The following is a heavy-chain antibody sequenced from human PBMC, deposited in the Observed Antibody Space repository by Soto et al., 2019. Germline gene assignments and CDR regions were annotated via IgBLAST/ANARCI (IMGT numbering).Heavy chain of an antibody. D-gene: IGHD2-15*01. J-gene: IGHJ4*02. CDR2: IYYRGST. CDR1: GGSISSGGYY. Sequence: QVQLQESGPGLVKPSQTLSLTCTVSGGSISSGGYYWSWIRQHPGKGLELIGYIYYRGSTYYNPSLQCRVTISVETSKNQFSLKLSSVTDADTAVYYCARVERYCSGGSCYSTDFDSWGQGTLVTVSS. CDR3: ARVERYCSGGSCYSTDFDS. V-gene: IGHV4-31*03.